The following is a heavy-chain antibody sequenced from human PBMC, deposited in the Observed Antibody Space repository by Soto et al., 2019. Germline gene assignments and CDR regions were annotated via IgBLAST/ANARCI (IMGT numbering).Heavy chain of an antibody. Sequence: PXGTLSLTCAVSGGSISSSNWWSCVRQPPGKGLEWIGEIYHSGSTNYNPSLKSRVTISVDKSKNQFSLKLSSVTAADTAVYYCARKVTYYYYYYGMDVWGQGTTVTVSS. CDR3: ARKVTYYYYYYGMDV. CDR2: IYHSGST. CDR1: GGSISSSNW. J-gene: IGHJ6*02. V-gene: IGHV4-4*02.